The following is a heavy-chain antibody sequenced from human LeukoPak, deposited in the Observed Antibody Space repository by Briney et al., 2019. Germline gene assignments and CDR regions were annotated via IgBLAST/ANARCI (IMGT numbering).Heavy chain of an antibody. V-gene: IGHV4-4*08. CDR1: GGSISRYY. J-gene: IGHJ4*02. CDR3: ARGRIVGATARYYFDY. CDR2: IYTSGST. Sequence: SETLSLTCTVSGGSISRYYWSWIRQPPGKGLEWIGYIYTSGSTNYNPSLKSRVTMSVDTSKNQFSLKLSSVTAAGTAVYYCARGRIVGATARYYFDYWGQGTLVTVSS. D-gene: IGHD1-26*01.